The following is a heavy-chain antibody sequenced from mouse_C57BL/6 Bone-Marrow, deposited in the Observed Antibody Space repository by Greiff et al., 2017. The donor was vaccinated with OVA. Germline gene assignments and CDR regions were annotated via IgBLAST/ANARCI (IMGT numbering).Heavy chain of an antibody. J-gene: IGHJ2*01. D-gene: IGHD3-3*01. CDR1: GYSITSGYY. V-gene: IGHV3-6*01. CDR2: ISYDGSN. Sequence: EVKLQESGPGLVKPSQSLSLTCSVTGYSITSGYYWNWIRQFPGNKLEWMGYISYDGSNNYNPSLKNRISITRDTSKNQFFLKLNSVTTEDTATYYCARVMGQYFDYWGQGTTLTVSS. CDR3: ARVMGQYFDY.